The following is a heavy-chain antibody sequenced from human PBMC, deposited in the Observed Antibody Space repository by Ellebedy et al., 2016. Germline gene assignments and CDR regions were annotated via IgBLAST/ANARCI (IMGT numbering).Heavy chain of an antibody. D-gene: IGHD3-10*01. Sequence: GGSLRLSXAASGFTLGDYFMSWIRQAPGKGLEWIAYISSSGLTIFYADSAKGRFTISRDNANNSLFLQMNNLRIDDTAIYFCTREFETWFGELSPDYWGQGILVTVSS. CDR3: TREFETWFGELSPDY. J-gene: IGHJ4*02. CDR1: GFTLGDYF. CDR2: ISSSGLTI. V-gene: IGHV3-11*04.